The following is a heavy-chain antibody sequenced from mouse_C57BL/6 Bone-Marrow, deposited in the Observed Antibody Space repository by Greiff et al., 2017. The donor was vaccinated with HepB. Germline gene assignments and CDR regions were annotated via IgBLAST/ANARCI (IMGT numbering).Heavy chain of an antibody. CDR1: GFTFSDYG. Sequence: EVQGVESGGGLVKPGGSLKLSCAASGFTFSDYGMHWVRQAPEKGLEWVAYISSGSSTIYYADTVKGRFTISRDNAKNTLFLQMTSLRSEDTAMYYCAEEGLRRDYYAMDYWGQGTSVTVSS. D-gene: IGHD2-4*01. CDR3: AEEGLRRDYYAMDY. J-gene: IGHJ4*01. V-gene: IGHV5-17*01. CDR2: ISSGSSTI.